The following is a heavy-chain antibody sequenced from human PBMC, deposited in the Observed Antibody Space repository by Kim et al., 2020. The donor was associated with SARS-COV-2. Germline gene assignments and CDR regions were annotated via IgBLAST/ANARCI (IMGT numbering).Heavy chain of an antibody. D-gene: IGHD3-3*01. CDR1: GYTFTSYY. CDR2: INPSGGST. J-gene: IGHJ6*02. Sequence: ASVKVSCKASGYTFTSYYTHWVRQAPGQGLEWMGIINPSGGSTSYAQKFQGRVTMTRDTSTSTVYMELSSLRSEDTAVYYCARDLRITIFGVVMPYYYYGMDVWGQGTTVTVSS. V-gene: IGHV1-46*01. CDR3: ARDLRITIFGVVMPYYYYGMDV.